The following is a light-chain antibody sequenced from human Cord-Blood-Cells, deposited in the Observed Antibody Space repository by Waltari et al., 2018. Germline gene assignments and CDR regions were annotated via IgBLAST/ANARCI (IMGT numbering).Light chain of an antibody. V-gene: IGLV2-23*02. CDR2: EVS. CDR3: CSYAGSSTYV. J-gene: IGLJ1*01. CDR1: SSAVGSYNL. Sequence: QSALTQPASVSGSPGQSITISCTGTSSAVGSYNLVSWYQQNPGKAPKLMIYEVSKRPSGVSSRFSGSKSGNTASLTITGLQAEDEADYYCCSYAGSSTYVFGTGTKVTVL.